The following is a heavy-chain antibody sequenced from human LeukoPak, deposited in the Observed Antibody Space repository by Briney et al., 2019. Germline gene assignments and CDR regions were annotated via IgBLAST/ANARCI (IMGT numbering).Heavy chain of an antibody. V-gene: IGHV3-23*01. D-gene: IGHD3-3*01. J-gene: IGHJ5*02. CDR1: GFTFSSYA. CDR3: AKDGQEGWYYDFWSGYYHHRNWFDP. Sequence: PGGSLRLSCAASGFTFSSYAMSWVRQAPGKGLEWVSAISGSGGSTYYADSVKGRFTISRDNSKNTLYLQMNSLRAEDTAVYYCAKDGQEGWYYDFWSGYYHHRNWFDPWGQGTLVTVSS. CDR2: ISGSGGST.